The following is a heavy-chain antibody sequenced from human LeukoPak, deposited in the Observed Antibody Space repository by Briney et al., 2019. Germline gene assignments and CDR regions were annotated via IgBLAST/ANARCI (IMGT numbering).Heavy chain of an antibody. CDR1: GYTFTSYD. Sequence: ASVKVSCKASGYTFTSYDINWVRQATGQGLEWMGWMNPNSGNTGYAQKFQGRVTMTRNTSISTAYMELSSLRSEDTAVYYCARVYSSSSDYYYYMDVWGKGPRSPSP. CDR2: MNPNSGNT. V-gene: IGHV1-8*01. CDR3: ARVYSSSSDYYYYMDV. D-gene: IGHD6-6*01. J-gene: IGHJ6*03.